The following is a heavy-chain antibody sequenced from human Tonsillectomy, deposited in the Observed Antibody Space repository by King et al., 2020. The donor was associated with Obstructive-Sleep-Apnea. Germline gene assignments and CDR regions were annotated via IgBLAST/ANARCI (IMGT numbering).Heavy chain of an antibody. V-gene: IGHV4-31*03. D-gene: IGHD2-15*01. CDR2: IYYSGGT. Sequence: QLQESGPGLVKPSQTLSLTCTVSGGSISGGGSYWAWIRQHPEKGLEWIGYIYYSGGTYYNPSLKSRVTITVDTSKNQFSLRLSSVTAADTAMYYCARDPSAGWSFFDSWGQGTLVTVSS. J-gene: IGHJ4*02. CDR3: ARDPSAGWSFFDS. CDR1: GGSISGGGSY.